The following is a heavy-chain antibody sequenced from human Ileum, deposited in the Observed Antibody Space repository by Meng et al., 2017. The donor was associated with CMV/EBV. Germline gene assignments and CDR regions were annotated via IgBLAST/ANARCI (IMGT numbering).Heavy chain of an antibody. Sequence: GGSLRLSCAASGFTFGDYAMHWVRQTPGKGLEWVSGISGSSDYIRYGDSVKGRFTISRDNAKNSLYLKMNSLRPEDTALYYWVRVRDYDRQWAYFDYWGQGTLVTVSS. D-gene: IGHD3-22*01. CDR3: VRVRDYDRQWAYFDY. CDR1: GFTFGDYA. V-gene: IGHV3-9*01. CDR2: ISGSSDYI. J-gene: IGHJ4*02.